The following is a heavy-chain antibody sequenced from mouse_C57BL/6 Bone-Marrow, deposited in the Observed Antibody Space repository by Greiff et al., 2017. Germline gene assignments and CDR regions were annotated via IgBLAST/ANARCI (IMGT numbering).Heavy chain of an antibody. J-gene: IGHJ1*03. CDR2: IRNKANNHAT. D-gene: IGHD2-5*01. V-gene: IGHV6-6*01. CDR3: TKEYYSNYYWYFDV. Sequence: DVQLVESGGGLVQPGGSMKLSCAASGFTFSDAWMDWVRQSPEKGLEWVAEIRNKANNHATYYAESVKGRFTISRDDSKSSVYLQMNSLRAEDTGIYYCTKEYYSNYYWYFDVWGTGTTVTVSS. CDR1: GFTFSDAW.